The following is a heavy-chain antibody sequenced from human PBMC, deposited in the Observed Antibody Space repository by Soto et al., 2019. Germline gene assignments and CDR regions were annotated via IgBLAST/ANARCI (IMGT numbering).Heavy chain of an antibody. CDR3: AKNAVSGDYASHLDY. V-gene: IGHV1-18*01. Sequence: QIHLVQSGPEVRKPGASVKLSCKTSGYTFITYGLTWARQAPGEGLEWMGWINPYSGNTAFAEKFQDRITVTTDTSTDTAYMALEDLDSDDTAVYYCAKNAVSGDYASHLDYWGKGTLVSVST. CDR2: INPYSGNT. CDR1: GYTFITYG. D-gene: IGHD4-17*01. J-gene: IGHJ4*02.